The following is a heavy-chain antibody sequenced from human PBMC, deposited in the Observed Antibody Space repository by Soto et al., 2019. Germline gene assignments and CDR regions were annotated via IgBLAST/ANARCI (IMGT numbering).Heavy chain of an antibody. Sequence: QVQLVQSGAEVKKPGSSVNVACKASGDTFNRYTISGVRQAPGQGLEWMGRIIPMSPMPIYAQKFRGRVTFTADASTASVYMELSSLTSDDTAGYSCARGVCGNRNWYASWGKGTLVTVSS. CDR2: IIPMSPMP. J-gene: IGHJ4*02. V-gene: IGHV1-69*02. D-gene: IGHD2-15*01. CDR3: ARGVCGNRNWYAS. CDR1: GDTFNRYT.